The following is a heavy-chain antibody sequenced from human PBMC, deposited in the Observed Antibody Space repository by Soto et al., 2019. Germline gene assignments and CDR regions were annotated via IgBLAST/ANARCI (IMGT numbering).Heavy chain of an antibody. V-gene: IGHV3-23*01. CDR3: AKEEAAADSYFDY. J-gene: IGHJ4*02. Sequence: GGSLRLSWAASGCTFSSYAMSWVRQVPGKGLEWVSAISGSGGSTYYADSVKGRFTISRDNSKKTLYLQMNSVRAEDTAVYYCAKEEAAADSYFDYWGQGTLVTVSS. CDR1: GCTFSSYA. D-gene: IGHD6-13*01. CDR2: ISGSGGST.